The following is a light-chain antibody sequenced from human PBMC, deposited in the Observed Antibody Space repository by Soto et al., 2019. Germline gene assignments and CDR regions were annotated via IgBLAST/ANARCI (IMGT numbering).Light chain of an antibody. CDR2: EVI. CDR1: EVGAHRF. V-gene: IGLV2-14*01. Sequence: QSALTQPASVSGSPGQSITISCTGTEVGAHRFVSWYQQVPGTAPKLLIYEVIKRPSGISPRFSGSKAGNTASLTISGLQADDGADYFCSTYTSASTSFGGGTKVTVL. J-gene: IGLJ2*01. CDR3: STYTSASTS.